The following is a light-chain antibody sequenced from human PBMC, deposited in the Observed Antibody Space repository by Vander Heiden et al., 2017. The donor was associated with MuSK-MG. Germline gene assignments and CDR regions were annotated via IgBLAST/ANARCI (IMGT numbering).Light chain of an antibody. CDR1: QSVSSSY. Sequence: EIVLTQSPGTLSLSPGERATLSCRASQSVSSSYLAWYQQKPGQAPRLLIYGASSRATGIPDRFSGSGSGTDFTLTISRLDPEDFAVYYCHQYGSSPFTFGHGTKVDIK. CDR2: GAS. V-gene: IGKV3-20*01. CDR3: HQYGSSPFT. J-gene: IGKJ3*01.